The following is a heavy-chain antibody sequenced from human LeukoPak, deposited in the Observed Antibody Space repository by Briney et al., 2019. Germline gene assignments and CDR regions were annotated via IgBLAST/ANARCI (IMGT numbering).Heavy chain of an antibody. CDR3: AREYYYDSLSTDY. D-gene: IGHD3-22*01. CDR1: GYTFTDYY. J-gene: IGHJ4*02. V-gene: IGHV1-2*06. Sequence: ASVKVSCKASGYTFTDYYIHWVRQAPGQGLEWMGRISPNSGGTNYAQKLQGRVTMTSDTSIGTAYMELSRLRSDDTAVYYCAREYYYDSLSTDYWGQGTLVTVSS. CDR2: ISPNSGGT.